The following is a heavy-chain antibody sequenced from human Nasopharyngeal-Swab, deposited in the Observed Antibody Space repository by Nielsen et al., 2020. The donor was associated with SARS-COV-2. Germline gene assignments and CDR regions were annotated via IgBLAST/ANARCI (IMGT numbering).Heavy chain of an antibody. CDR3: AKDWRTGRSLGLFGMDV. CDR1: GLSIDEYA. V-gene: IGHV3-9*01. D-gene: IGHD7-27*01. Sequence: GGSLRLSCEGSGLSIDEYAMCWVRQAPGKGLEWVSGISRDSGSIDYVDSVKGRFTISRDNAKNSLYLQMNSLRPEDTALYYCAKDWRTGRSLGLFGMDVWGQGTTVIVSS. J-gene: IGHJ6*02. CDR2: ISRDSGSI.